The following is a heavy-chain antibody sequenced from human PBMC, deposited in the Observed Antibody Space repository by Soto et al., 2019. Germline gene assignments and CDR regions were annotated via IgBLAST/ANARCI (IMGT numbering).Heavy chain of an antibody. Sequence: QVQLVQSGAEMKKPGASVKVSCKASGYTFTDYGISWVRQAPGQGLEWMGWVSPYNDNRKYEQKVQGRVTMTTDTSKSTAYMELRSLRSDDTALYYCAREYCRGIRRFDPDYWGQGTLVTVSS. D-gene: IGHD2-15*01. CDR3: AREYCRGIRRFDPDY. CDR2: VSPYNDNR. J-gene: IGHJ4*02. CDR1: GYTFTDYG. V-gene: IGHV1-18*01.